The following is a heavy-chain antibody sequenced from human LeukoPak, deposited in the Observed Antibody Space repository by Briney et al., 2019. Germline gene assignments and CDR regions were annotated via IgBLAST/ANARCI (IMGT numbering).Heavy chain of an antibody. J-gene: IGHJ4*02. CDR1: GSTFSSYG. CDR3: AKDRPYSSSSDADY. CDR2: IRYDGSNK. Sequence: GSLRLSCAASGSTFSSYGMHWVRPAPGKGLEWVAFIRYDGSNKYYADSVKGRFTISRDNSKNTLYLQMNSLRAEDTAVYYCAKDRPYSSSSDADYWGQGTLVTVSS. V-gene: IGHV3-30*02. D-gene: IGHD6-6*01.